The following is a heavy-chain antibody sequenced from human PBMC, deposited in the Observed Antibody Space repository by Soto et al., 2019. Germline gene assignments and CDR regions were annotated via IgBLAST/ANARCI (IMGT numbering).Heavy chain of an antibody. CDR1: GFTFSSYA. CDR3: AREWWELSNYYGMDV. Sequence: GGSLRLSCAASGFTFSSYAMHWVRQAPGKGLEWVAVISYDGSNKYYADSVKGRFTISRDNSKNTLYLQMNSLRAEDTAVYYCAREWWELSNYYGMDVWGQGTTVTVS. D-gene: IGHD1-26*01. V-gene: IGHV3-30-3*01. CDR2: ISYDGSNK. J-gene: IGHJ6*02.